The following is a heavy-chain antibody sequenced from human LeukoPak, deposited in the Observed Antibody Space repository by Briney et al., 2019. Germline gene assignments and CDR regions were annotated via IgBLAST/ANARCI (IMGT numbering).Heavy chain of an antibody. D-gene: IGHD2-15*01. Sequence: GGSLRLSCAASGFTFSTYWMSWVRQAPGKGLEWVANIKQDGSEKYYVDSVKGRFTISRDNSKNTLYLQMNSLRAEDTAVYYCAKDRSPGYCSGGSCYSQYFQHWGQGTLVTVSS. CDR3: AKDRSPGYCSGGSCYSQYFQH. CDR1: GFTFSTYW. J-gene: IGHJ1*01. CDR2: IKQDGSEK. V-gene: IGHV3-7*01.